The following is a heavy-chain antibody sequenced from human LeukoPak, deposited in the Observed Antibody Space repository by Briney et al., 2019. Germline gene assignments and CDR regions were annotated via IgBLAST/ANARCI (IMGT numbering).Heavy chain of an antibody. CDR1: GYTFTSYA. V-gene: IGHV1-3*01. D-gene: IGHD2-15*01. CDR3: ARGTYCSGGSCYAHDAFDI. Sequence: ASVKLSCKASGYTFTSYAMHWVRQAPGQRHEWMGWINAGNGNTKYSQKFQGRVTITRDTSASTAYMELRSLRSDDTAVYYCARGTYCSGGSCYAHDAFDIWGQGTMVTVSS. J-gene: IGHJ3*02. CDR2: INAGNGNT.